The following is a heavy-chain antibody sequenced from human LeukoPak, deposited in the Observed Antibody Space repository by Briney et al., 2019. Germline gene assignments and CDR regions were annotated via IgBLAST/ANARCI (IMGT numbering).Heavy chain of an antibody. Sequence: SVKVSCKASGGTFSSYAISWVRQAPGQGLEWMGGIIPIFGTANYAQKFQGRVTVTTDESTSTAYMELSSLRSEDTAVYYCARGEMATISFDYWGQGTLVTVSP. CDR1: GGTFSSYA. V-gene: IGHV1-69*05. J-gene: IGHJ4*02. D-gene: IGHD5-24*01. CDR2: IIPIFGTA. CDR3: ARGEMATISFDY.